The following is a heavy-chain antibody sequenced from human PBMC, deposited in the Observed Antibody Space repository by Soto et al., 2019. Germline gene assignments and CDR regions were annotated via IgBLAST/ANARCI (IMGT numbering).Heavy chain of an antibody. D-gene: IGHD5-18*01. Sequence: EVQLVESGGGLIQPGGSLRLSCAVSGFSVRANYMSWVRQAPGKGLEWVSVIYDTDTTYYADSVKGRFTISRDISKNIRYLQMNVLRAEDTALYYGHGYGYWGQGTLVTVSS. J-gene: IGHJ4*02. CDR3: HGYGY. CDR1: GFSVRANY. V-gene: IGHV3-53*01. CDR2: IYDTDTT.